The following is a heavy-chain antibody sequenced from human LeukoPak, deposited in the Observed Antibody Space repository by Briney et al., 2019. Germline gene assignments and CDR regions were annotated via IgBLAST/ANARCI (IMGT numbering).Heavy chain of an antibody. J-gene: IGHJ4*02. CDR2: IYYSGST. CDR1: GGSISGYY. Sequence: PSETLSLTCTVSGGSISGYYWSWIRLPPGKGLEWIGYIYYSGSTNYNPSLKSRVTISVDTSKNQFSLKLSSVTAADTAVYYCARLRSSSWLLIDYWGQGTLVTVSS. V-gene: IGHV4-59*08. CDR3: ARLRSSSWLLIDY. D-gene: IGHD6-13*01.